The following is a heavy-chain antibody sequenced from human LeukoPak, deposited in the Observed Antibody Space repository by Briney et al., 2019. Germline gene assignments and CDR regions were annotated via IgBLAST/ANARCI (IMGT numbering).Heavy chain of an antibody. CDR2: INHSGST. J-gene: IGHJ4*02. Sequence: SETLSLTCAVYGGSFSGYYWSWIRQPPGKGLEWIGEINHSGSTNYNLSLKSRVTISVDTTKNQFSLKLSSVTAADTAVYYCARRVKLRTGYTGFDYWGQGTLVTVSS. CDR1: GGSFSGYY. V-gene: IGHV4-34*01. CDR3: ARRVKLRTGYTGFDY. D-gene: IGHD3/OR15-3a*01.